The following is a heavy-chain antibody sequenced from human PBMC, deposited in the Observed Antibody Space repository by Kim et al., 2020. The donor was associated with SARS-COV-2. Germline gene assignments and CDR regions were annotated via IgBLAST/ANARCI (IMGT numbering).Heavy chain of an antibody. CDR3: ARTATCDY. D-gene: IGHD2-21*02. J-gene: IGHJ4*02. Sequence: NAGNPTYAQGFTGRFVFALDTSVSTAYLQISSLKAEDTAVYYCARTATCDYWGQGTLVTVSS. CDR2: NAGNP. V-gene: IGHV7-4-1*02.